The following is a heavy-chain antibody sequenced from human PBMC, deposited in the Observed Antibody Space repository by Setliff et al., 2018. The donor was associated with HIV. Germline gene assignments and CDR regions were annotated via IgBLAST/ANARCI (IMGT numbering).Heavy chain of an antibody. CDR1: GFGLSSYR. J-gene: IGHJ1*01. V-gene: IGHV3-21*01. D-gene: IGHD3-16*01. CDR2: ITSSSRYI. Sequence: LRLSCATSGFGLSSYRMNWVRQAPGKGLEWVSAITSSSRYIYYSESVRGRFTVSRDNDKNSLFLEMRSLRAEDSGVYFCAREGRGTSRRFDAWGPGTLVTVSS. CDR3: AREGRGTSRRFDA.